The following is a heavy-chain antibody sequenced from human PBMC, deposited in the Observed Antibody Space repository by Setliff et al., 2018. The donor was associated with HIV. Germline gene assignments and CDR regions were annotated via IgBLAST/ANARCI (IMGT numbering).Heavy chain of an antibody. J-gene: IGHJ1*01. CDR3: ATHSRSWLPSAEYFHH. D-gene: IGHD6-13*01. V-gene: IGHV3-7*01. Sequence: GGSLRLSCAASGFSVSTYWMNWVRQAPGKGLEWVANIKQDGRERYYVDSVEGRFSISRDNAKNSLFLQMTSLRAEDTAVYYCATHSRSWLPSAEYFHHWGQGTQVTVSS. CDR1: GFSVSTYW. CDR2: IKQDGRER.